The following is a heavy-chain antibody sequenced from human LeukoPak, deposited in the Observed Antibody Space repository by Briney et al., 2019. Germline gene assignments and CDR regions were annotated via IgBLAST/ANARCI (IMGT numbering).Heavy chain of an antibody. Sequence: PGGSLRLSCAVSGFTFDRFTILWVRQTPGKGLEWVSLINRRGHTFYADSVKGRFTISRDNAKNTLYLQMNSLRAEDTAVYYCARLGIVGATGGRRPNDYWGQGTLVTVSS. V-gene: IGHV3-43*01. J-gene: IGHJ4*02. D-gene: IGHD1-26*01. CDR3: ARLGIVGATGGRRPNDY. CDR2: INRRGHT. CDR1: GFTFDRFT.